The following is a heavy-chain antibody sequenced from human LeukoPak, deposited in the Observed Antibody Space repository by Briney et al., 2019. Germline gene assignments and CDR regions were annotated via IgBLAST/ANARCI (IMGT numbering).Heavy chain of an antibody. Sequence: RASVTVSCTASGGTFSSYAISWVRQARGQGLEWMGGIIPIFGTANYAQKFQGRVTITTDESTSTANMELSSLRSEDTAVYYCARPPRPYGSGSHAFDIWGQGTMVTVSS. D-gene: IGHD3-10*01. J-gene: IGHJ3*02. CDR2: IIPIFGTA. V-gene: IGHV1-69*05. CDR3: ARPPRPYGSGSHAFDI. CDR1: GGTFSSYA.